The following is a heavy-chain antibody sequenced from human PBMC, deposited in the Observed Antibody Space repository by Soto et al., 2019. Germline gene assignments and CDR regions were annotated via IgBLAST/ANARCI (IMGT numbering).Heavy chain of an antibody. V-gene: IGHV3-7*01. CDR1: VFTFISYW. J-gene: IGHJ4*02. CDR3: ARDYGSGYIFDY. Sequence: GWSLRLSCASSVFTFISYWMSWVRQAPGKGLEWVANIKQDGSEKYYVDSVKGRFTISRDNAKNSLYLQMNSLRAEDTAVYYCARDYGSGYIFDYWGQGTLVTVSS. CDR2: IKQDGSEK. D-gene: IGHD3-22*01.